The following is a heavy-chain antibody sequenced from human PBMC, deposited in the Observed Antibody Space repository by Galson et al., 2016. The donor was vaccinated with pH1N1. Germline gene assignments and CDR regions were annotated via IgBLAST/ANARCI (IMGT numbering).Heavy chain of an antibody. CDR3: ARDAGELRGYNWLDP. CDR1: GFTFSNYA. D-gene: IGHD1-1*01. Sequence: SLRLSCAASGFTFSNYAMSWVRQAPGKGLEWVAGISGSGRGTYYADSVKGRFTISRENSKNTLYLQMNSLRAEDTAVYYCARDAGELRGYNWLDPWGRGTLVTVSS. CDR2: ISGSGRGT. V-gene: IGHV3-23*01. J-gene: IGHJ5*02.